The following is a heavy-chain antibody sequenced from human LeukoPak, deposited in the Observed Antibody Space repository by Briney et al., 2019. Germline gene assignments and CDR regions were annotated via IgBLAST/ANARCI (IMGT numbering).Heavy chain of an antibody. D-gene: IGHD3-10*01. CDR1: GYTFTSYG. CDR2: ISAYNGNT. V-gene: IGHV1-18*01. J-gene: IGHJ5*02. Sequence: ASVKVSCKASGYTFTSYGISWVRQAPGQGLEWMGWISAYNGNTNYAQKFQGRVTMTRDTSISTANMELSRLRSDDTAVYYCARGEYRYYYGSGSYSNWFDPWGQGTLVTVSS. CDR3: ARGEYRYYYGSGSYSNWFDP.